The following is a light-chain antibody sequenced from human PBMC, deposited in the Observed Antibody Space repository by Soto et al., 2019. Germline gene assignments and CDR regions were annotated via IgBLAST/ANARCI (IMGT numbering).Light chain of an antibody. CDR3: QQRSNWPT. CDR2: DAS. Sequence: ETVLTQCPATLSLAPGERATLSCRASQSVSSYLAWYQQKPGQAPRLLIYDASNRATGIPARFSGSGSGTDFTLTISSLEPEDFAVYYCQQRSNWPTFGQGTRLEI. CDR1: QSVSSY. V-gene: IGKV3-11*01. J-gene: IGKJ5*01.